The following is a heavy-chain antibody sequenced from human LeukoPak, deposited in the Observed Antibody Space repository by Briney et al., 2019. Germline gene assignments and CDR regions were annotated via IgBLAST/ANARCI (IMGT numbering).Heavy chain of an antibody. Sequence: SETLSLTCTASGVSIYSSTYYWAWIRQPPGKGLELIGSIYYNENTYHNPSLKSRLTISVDTSTNHFSLRLTSVTAADTAIYYCARQLAAGNDAFDIWGQGTVVTVSS. CDR2: IYYNENT. CDR1: GVSIYSSTYY. D-gene: IGHD2-15*01. CDR3: ARQLAAGNDAFDI. J-gene: IGHJ3*02. V-gene: IGHV4-39*01.